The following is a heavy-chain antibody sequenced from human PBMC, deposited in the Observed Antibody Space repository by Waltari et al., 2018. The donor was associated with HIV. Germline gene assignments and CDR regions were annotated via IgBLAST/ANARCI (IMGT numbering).Heavy chain of an antibody. CDR1: GLAFRSYA. J-gene: IGHJ4*02. Sequence: EVQLVESGGGLVQPGGSLRRSCSPSGLAFRSYAMKWVRQAPGKGLEWVSYISSSSTTINYADSVKSRFTISRDNAKNLLYLQMSSLRAEDTAVYFCARERFGSSYFGYWGQGTLVTVSS. CDR2: ISSSSTTI. CDR3: ARERFGSSYFGY. V-gene: IGHV3-48*04. D-gene: IGHD6-6*01.